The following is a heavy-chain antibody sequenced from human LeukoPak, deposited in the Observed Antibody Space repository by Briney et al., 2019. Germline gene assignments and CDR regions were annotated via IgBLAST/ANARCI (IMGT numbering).Heavy chain of an antibody. CDR3: AREGVVAAAFDY. Sequence: SETLSLTCAVYGGSFSGYYWSWIRQPPGKGLEWIGEINHSGSTNYNPSLKSRLTISVDTSKNQFSLKLSSVTAADTAVYYCAREGVVAAAFDYWGQGTLVTVSS. CDR2: INHSGST. CDR1: GGSFSGYY. V-gene: IGHV4-34*01. D-gene: IGHD2-15*01. J-gene: IGHJ4*02.